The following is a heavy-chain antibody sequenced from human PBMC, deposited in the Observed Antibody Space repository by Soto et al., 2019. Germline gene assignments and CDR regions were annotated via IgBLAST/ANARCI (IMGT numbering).Heavy chain of an antibody. D-gene: IGHD1-1*01. V-gene: IGHV1-69*13. CDR2: IIPIFGTA. Sequence: GASVKVSCKASGCTFSSYAISWVRQAPGRGLEWMGGIIPIFGTANYAQKFQGRVTITADESTSTAYMELSSLRSEDTAVYYCARSVHYYYYGMDVWGQGTTVTVSS. J-gene: IGHJ6*02. CDR3: ARSVHYYYYGMDV. CDR1: GCTFSSYA.